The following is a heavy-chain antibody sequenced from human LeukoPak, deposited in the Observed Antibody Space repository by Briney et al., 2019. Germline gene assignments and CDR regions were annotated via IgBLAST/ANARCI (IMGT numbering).Heavy chain of an antibody. Sequence: GMSLRLSCAASGFTFSSYPMHWVRQAPGKGLEWVAVISYDGTNKYYADSVKGRFTISRDNAKNSLYLQMNSLRVDDTAVYYCARERFHGSGAPKYDYWGQGTLVTVSS. CDR1: GFTFSSYP. CDR3: ARERFHGSGAPKYDY. J-gene: IGHJ4*02. D-gene: IGHD3-10*01. V-gene: IGHV3-30*04. CDR2: ISYDGTNK.